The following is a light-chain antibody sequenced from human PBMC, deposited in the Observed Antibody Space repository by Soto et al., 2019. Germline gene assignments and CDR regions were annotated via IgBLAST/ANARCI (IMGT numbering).Light chain of an antibody. V-gene: IGLV2-23*02. CDR2: DDT. Sequence: QSALTQPASVSGSPGQSITISCTATNSAIGSYNLVSWYQQHPGKAPKLMIYDDTKRPSGVSNRFSGSRSGNTASLTISGLHAEDEADYYYCSYAIMTTVVVFGGGTKLTVL. CDR1: NSAIGSYNL. CDR3: CSYAIMTTVVV. J-gene: IGLJ2*01.